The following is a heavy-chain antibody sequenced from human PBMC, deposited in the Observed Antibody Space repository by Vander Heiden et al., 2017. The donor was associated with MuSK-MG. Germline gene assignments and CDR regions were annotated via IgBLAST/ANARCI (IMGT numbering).Heavy chain of an antibody. J-gene: IGHJ4*02. D-gene: IGHD6-19*01. CDR3: ARLSSGWQYYYLDA. Sequence: QVQLQQWGAGLLTPSETMSLTCAVFGGSFRGSYWSWSRQSPGKGLEWIGEINHSGITNYNPSLESRATISEDTSKNQFSLKMTSVTAADTGVYYCARLSSGWQYYYLDAWGKGTLVTVSS. CDR1: GGSFRGSY. V-gene: IGHV4-34*01. CDR2: INHSGIT.